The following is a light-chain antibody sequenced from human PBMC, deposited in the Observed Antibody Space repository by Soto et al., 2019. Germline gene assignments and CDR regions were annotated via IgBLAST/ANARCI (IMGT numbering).Light chain of an antibody. CDR3: QQRSNWRFT. J-gene: IGKJ3*01. CDR1: QSVSSD. Sequence: EIVLTQSPATLSLYPGERATLSCRASQSVSSDLAWYQQKPGQAPRLLIYDASNRATGIPARFSGSGSGTDFTLTISSLEPEDFAVYYCQQRSNWRFTFGPGTKVDIK. V-gene: IGKV3-11*01. CDR2: DAS.